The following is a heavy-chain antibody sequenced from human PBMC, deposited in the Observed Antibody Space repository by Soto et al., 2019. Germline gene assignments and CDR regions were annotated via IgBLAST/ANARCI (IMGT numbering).Heavy chain of an antibody. CDR1: GFTFSSYA. D-gene: IGHD2-15*01. CDR3: AKESYVVVVAAGCLVY. Sequence: GGSLRLSCAASGFTFSSYAMSWVRQAPGKGLEWVSAISGSGGSTYYADSVKGRFTISRDNSKNTLYLQMNSLRAEDTAVYYCAKESYVVVVAAGCLVYWGQGTLVTVSS. V-gene: IGHV3-23*01. CDR2: ISGSGGST. J-gene: IGHJ4*02.